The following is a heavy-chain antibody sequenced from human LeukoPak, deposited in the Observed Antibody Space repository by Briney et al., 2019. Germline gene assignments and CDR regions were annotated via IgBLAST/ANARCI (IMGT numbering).Heavy chain of an antibody. Sequence: PGGSLRLSCAASGFTFSVYAMHWVRQAPGKGLEWVALISYDGRNKYYADSVKGRFTISRDNSKNTLYLQMNSLRAEDTAVYYCAKARSGSSASCYNYWGQGTLVTVSS. CDR3: AKARSGSSASCYNY. CDR2: ISYDGRNK. J-gene: IGHJ4*02. V-gene: IGHV3-30-3*01. D-gene: IGHD2-2*01. CDR1: GFTFSVYA.